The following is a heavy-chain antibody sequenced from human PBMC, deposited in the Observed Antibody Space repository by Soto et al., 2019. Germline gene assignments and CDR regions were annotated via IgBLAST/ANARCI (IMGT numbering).Heavy chain of an antibody. D-gene: IGHD2-15*01. CDR3: ARGIATGQLDP. V-gene: IGHV1-3*01. J-gene: IGHJ5*02. CDR2: INPDNGNT. CDR1: GYTFTRYT. Sequence: QVQLVQSGAEVKKPGASVKISCKASGYTFTRYTVNWVRQAPGQRLEWMGWINPDNGNTKSSQKFQDRVIITRDTSASTAYMDLSSLRSEVTAVYYCARGIATGQLDPWGQGTLVTVSS.